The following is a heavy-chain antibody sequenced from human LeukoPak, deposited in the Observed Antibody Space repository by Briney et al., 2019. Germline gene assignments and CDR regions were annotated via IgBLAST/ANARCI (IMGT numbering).Heavy chain of an antibody. CDR2: IITIFGTA. V-gene: IGHV1-69*06. CDR1: GCTFSSYA. D-gene: IGHD3-22*01. Sequence: SVRVSCTASGCTFSSYAISWVRQAPGKGLEWIGGIITIFGTANYAQKFQGRVTITADKSTCTAYMELSSLRSEDTAVYYCAGTYYYDSSGYLYWGQGTLVTVSS. CDR3: AGTYYYDSSGYLY. J-gene: IGHJ4*02.